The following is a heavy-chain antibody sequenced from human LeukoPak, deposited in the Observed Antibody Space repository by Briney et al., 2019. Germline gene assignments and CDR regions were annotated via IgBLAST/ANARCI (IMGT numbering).Heavy chain of an antibody. Sequence: GCLRHSCAASGFTLSRHSMHWVRHAPGKGLMWVSRISPDGSTPLYADSVKGRFTISRDNAKNTSYLQMNSLGAEDTAVYYCTTVLSSNRYKLCYYCGRGTGVTVSA. CDR3: TTVLSSNRYKLCYY. J-gene: IGHJ4*02. V-gene: IGHV3-74*03. CDR1: GFTLSRHS. CDR2: ISPDGSTP. D-gene: IGHD6-13*01.